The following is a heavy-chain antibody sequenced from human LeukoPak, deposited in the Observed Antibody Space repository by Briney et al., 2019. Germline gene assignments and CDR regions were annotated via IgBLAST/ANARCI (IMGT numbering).Heavy chain of an antibody. J-gene: IGHJ4*02. CDR3: AREGRTIFGVVTPQKKRGNFDY. CDR2: IYYSGST. V-gene: IGHV4-39*07. D-gene: IGHD3-3*01. CDR1: GGSISSSSYF. Sequence: SETLSLTCTVSGGSISSSSYFWGWIRQPPGKGLEWIGSIYYSGSTYYNPSLKSRVTISVDTSKNQFSLKLSSVTAADTAVYYCAREGRTIFGVVTPQKKRGNFDYWGQGTLVTVSS.